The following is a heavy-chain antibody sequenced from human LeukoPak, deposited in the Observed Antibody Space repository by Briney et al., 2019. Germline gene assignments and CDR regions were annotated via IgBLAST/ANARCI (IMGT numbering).Heavy chain of an antibody. D-gene: IGHD1-26*01. V-gene: IGHV4-59*01. Sequence: SETLSLTSAVYGGSFSGYYWSWSRQPPGKGLKWIGYIYYSGSTNYNPSLKSRVTISVDRSKNQFSLKLRSVIAADTAVYYCARVGWELLGPFDHWGQGTLVTVSS. CDR3: ARVGWELLGPFDH. J-gene: IGHJ4*02. CDR2: IYYSGST. CDR1: GGSFSGYY.